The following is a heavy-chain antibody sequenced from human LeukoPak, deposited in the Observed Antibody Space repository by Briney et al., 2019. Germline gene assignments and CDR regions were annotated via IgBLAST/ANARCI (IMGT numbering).Heavy chain of an antibody. CDR1: GFTFSTYN. D-gene: IGHD3/OR15-3a*01. Sequence: GGYLRLSXVGSGFTFSTYNMNWVRQAPGKGLEWVSYISSSGSTVYYADSVRGRFTISRDNARNSLYLQMAGLTAEDTAVYYCARALDSALDVWGNGTTVTVSS. J-gene: IGHJ6*04. V-gene: IGHV3-48*01. CDR2: ISSSGSTV. CDR3: ARALDSALDV.